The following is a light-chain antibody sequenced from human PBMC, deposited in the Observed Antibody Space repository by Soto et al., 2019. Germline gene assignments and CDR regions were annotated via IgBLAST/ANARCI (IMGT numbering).Light chain of an antibody. V-gene: IGKV1-39*01. Sequence: DIQITQSPASLSASVGDRVTITCRASQTISSYLNWYQQKAGAAPKLLIYSASTLQSGVPSRFSGSGFGTDYTLTISSLQPADFAVYYCQQTFRTPHTFGQGTKLDIK. CDR2: SAS. CDR1: QTISSY. J-gene: IGKJ2*01. CDR3: QQTFRTPHT.